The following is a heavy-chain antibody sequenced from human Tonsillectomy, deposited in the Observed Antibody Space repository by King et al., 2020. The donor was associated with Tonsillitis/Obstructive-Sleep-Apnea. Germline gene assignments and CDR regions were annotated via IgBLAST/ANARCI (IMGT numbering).Heavy chain of an antibody. CDR3: ASGGSRYDYIWGSYRSKFDY. CDR1: GFTFIDYY. J-gene: IGHJ4*02. V-gene: IGHV3-11*05. D-gene: IGHD3-16*02. CDR2: ISSSSSYT. Sequence: VQLVESGGGLVKPGGSLRLSCAASGFTFIDYYMSWIRQAPGKGLEWVSYISSSSSYTNYADSVKGRFTISRDNAKNSLYLQMNSLRAEDTAVYYCASGGSRYDYIWGSYRSKFDYWGQGTLVTVSS.